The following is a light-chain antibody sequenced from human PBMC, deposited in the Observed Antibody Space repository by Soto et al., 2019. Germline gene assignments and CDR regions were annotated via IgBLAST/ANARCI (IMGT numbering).Light chain of an antibody. CDR1: QDIGTW. Sequence: DIPLTQSPSSVSASVGDRVTITCRASQDIGTWLAWYQQKPGKAPKLLIYVASNLQSGVPSRFSGAGSGPDFNLTITSLQPEDFATYQCQQADSLPITFGPGTKVDFK. J-gene: IGKJ3*01. CDR3: QQADSLPIT. V-gene: IGKV1-12*01. CDR2: VAS.